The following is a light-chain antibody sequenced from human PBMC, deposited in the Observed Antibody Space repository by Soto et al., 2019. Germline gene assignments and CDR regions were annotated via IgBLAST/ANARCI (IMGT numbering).Light chain of an antibody. CDR2: DVS. CDR1: SIDVGGYNY. V-gene: IGLV2-11*01. CDR3: CSYAGSIRV. Sequence: QSALAQPRSVSGSPGQSVTISCTGTSIDVGGYNYDSWYQQHPGKAPKLMIYDVSKRPSGVPDRFSGSKSGNTASLTISGLQAEDEADYYCCSYAGSIRVFGTGTKVTVL. J-gene: IGLJ1*01.